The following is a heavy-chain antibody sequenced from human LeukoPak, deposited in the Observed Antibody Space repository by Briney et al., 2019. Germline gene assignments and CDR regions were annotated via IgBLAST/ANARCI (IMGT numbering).Heavy chain of an antibody. CDR1: GFTFSTYS. V-gene: IGHV3-23*01. CDR3: AKDVVPDSGWDLDY. D-gene: IGHD6-19*01. J-gene: IGHJ4*02. CDR2: IYPSGDST. Sequence: GGSLRLSCAASGFTFSTYSMTWVRKGPGKGLEWVSSIYPSGDSTFYADSVKGRFTISRDNSKNTLYLQMSSLRTEDTAIYYCAKDVVPDSGWDLDYWGQGTLVTVSS.